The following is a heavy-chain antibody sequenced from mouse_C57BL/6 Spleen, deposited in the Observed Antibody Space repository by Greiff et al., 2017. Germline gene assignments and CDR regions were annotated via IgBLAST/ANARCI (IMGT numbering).Heavy chain of an antibody. CDR1: GYTFTSYT. CDR2: INPSSGYT. J-gene: IGHJ3*01. V-gene: IGHV1-4*01. CDR3: ARSPDGYLFAY. Sequence: VQVVESGAELARPGASVKMSCKASGYTFTSYTMHWVKQRPGQGLEWIGYINPSSGYTKYNQKFKDKATLTADKSSSTAYMQLSSLTSEDSAVYYCARSPDGYLFAYWGQGTLVTVSA. D-gene: IGHD2-3*01.